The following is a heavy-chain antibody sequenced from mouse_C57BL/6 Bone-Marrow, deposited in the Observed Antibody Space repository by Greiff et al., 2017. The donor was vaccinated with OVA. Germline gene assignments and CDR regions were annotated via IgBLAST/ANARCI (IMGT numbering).Heavy chain of an antibody. CDR2: IRNKANGYST. J-gene: IGHJ4*01. CDR3: ARYMDAMDY. V-gene: IGHV7-3*01. CDR1: GFTFTDYY. Sequence: EVKLVESGGGLVQPGGSLSLSCAASGFTFTDYYMSWVRQPPGKALEWLGFIRNKANGYSTEYSASVKGRFTISRDNSQSILYLQMNALRAEDSATYYCARYMDAMDYWGQGTSVTVSS.